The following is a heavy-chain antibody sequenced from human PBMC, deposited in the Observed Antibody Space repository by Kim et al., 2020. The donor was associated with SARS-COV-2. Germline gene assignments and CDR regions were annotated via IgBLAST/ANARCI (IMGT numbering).Heavy chain of an antibody. Sequence: SETLSLTCTVSGGSISSSSYYWGWIRQPPGKGLEWIGSIYYSGSTYYNPSLKSRVTISVDTSKNQFSLKLSSVTAADTAVYYCASDQAPGTTGTGDAFDIWGQGTMVTVSS. V-gene: IGHV4-39*07. CDR2: IYYSGST. CDR3: ASDQAPGTTGTGDAFDI. CDR1: GGSISSSSYY. J-gene: IGHJ3*02. D-gene: IGHD1-1*01.